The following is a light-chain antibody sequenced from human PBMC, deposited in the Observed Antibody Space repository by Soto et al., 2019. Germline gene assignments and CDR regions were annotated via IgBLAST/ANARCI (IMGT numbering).Light chain of an antibody. J-gene: IGKJ1*01. CDR1: QSLLHSNGYNY. CDR2: LGS. V-gene: IGKV2-28*01. Sequence: DIVMTQSPLSLPVTPGEPASISCRSSQSLLHSNGYNYLDWYLQKPGQSPQLLIYLGSNRASGVPYRFSGSGSGTDFTLTISRVEAEDVGVYYCMQALQTPLTFGQGTKVEIK. CDR3: MQALQTPLT.